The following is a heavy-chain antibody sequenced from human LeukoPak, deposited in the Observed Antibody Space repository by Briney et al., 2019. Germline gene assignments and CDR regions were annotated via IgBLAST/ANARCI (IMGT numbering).Heavy chain of an antibody. V-gene: IGHV1-18*01. CDR1: GYTLTSYG. CDR3: AHPLYCSSTSCYRFDY. Sequence: EASVKVSCKASGYTLTSYGISWVRQAPGQGLEWMGWISAYNGNTNYAQKFQGRVTITADESTSTAYMELSSLRSGDTAVYYCAHPLYCSSTSCYRFDYWGQGTLVTVSS. J-gene: IGHJ4*02. D-gene: IGHD2-2*01. CDR2: ISAYNGNT.